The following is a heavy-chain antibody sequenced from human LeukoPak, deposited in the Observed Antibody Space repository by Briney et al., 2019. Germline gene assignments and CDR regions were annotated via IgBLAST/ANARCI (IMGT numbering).Heavy chain of an antibody. D-gene: IGHD5-18*01. J-gene: IGHJ5*02. CDR3: ARDRGYSYGYDPVGDNWFDP. Sequence: SETLSLTCTVSGGSISSYYWSWIRQPPGKGLEWIGYIYYGGSTNYNPSLKSRVTISVDTSKNQFSLKLSSVTAADTAVYYCARDRGYSYGYDPVGDNWFDPWGQGTLVTVSS. CDR1: GGSISSYY. V-gene: IGHV4-59*01. CDR2: IYYGGST.